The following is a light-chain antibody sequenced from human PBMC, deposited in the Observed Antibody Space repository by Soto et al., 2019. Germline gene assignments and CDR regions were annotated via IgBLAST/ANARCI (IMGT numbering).Light chain of an antibody. CDR2: AAS. CDR1: QGISSY. Sequence: DIPLTQSPSFLSASVGDRVTITCRASQGISSYLAWYQQKPGKDPKLLIYAASTLQSGVPSRFSGSGSGTEFTLTISSLQPEDFATYYCQQLNSYPSITFGQGTRLEIK. CDR3: QQLNSYPSIT. J-gene: IGKJ5*01. V-gene: IGKV1-9*01.